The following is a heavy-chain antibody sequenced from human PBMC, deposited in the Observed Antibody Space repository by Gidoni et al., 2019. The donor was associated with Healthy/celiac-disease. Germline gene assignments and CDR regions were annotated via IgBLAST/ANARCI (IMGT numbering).Heavy chain of an antibody. CDR2: ISGSGGST. CDR1: GFTFSSDA. CDR3: AKDFRLWGPGYFDY. J-gene: IGHJ4*02. Sequence: EVQLLESGGGLVEPGGYLRLSCAASGFTFSSDAMRWVRQAPGKGLEWVSAISGSGGSTDYADSVKGRFTITRDNSKNTLYLQMNSLRAEDTAVYYCAKDFRLWGPGYFDYWGQGTLVTVSS. D-gene: IGHD5-18*01. V-gene: IGHV3-23*01.